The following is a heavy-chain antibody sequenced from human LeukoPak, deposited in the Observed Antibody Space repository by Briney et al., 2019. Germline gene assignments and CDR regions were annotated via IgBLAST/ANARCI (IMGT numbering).Heavy chain of an antibody. CDR3: AKDGLGSSGWYGDY. CDR2: ISTDGSAT. CDR1: GFTFSSHW. V-gene: IGHV3-74*01. J-gene: IGHJ4*02. Sequence: GGSLRLSCAASGFTFSSHWMHWVRQVPGKGLVWVSRISTDGSATTYADSVKGRFTISRDNSKNALYLQMDSLKTEDTAVYYCAKDGLGSSGWYGDYWGQGTLVTVSS. D-gene: IGHD6-19*01.